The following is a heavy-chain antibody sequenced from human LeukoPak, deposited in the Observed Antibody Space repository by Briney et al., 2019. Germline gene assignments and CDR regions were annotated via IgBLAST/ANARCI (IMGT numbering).Heavy chain of an antibody. Sequence: GGSLRLSCAASGFTFSSYGMRWVRQAPGKGLEWVAVISYDGSNKYYADSVKGRFTISRDNSKNTLYLQMNSLRAEDTAVYYCAKIVPGYSYAYWGQGTLVTVSS. D-gene: IGHD5-18*01. CDR2: ISYDGSNK. J-gene: IGHJ4*02. CDR1: GFTFSSYG. CDR3: AKIVPGYSYAY. V-gene: IGHV3-30*18.